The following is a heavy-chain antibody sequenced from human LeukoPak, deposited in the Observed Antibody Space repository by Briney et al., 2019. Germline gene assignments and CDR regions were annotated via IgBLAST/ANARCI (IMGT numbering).Heavy chain of an antibody. CDR2: IRQDVGEK. CDR1: GFTFTDYW. V-gene: IGHV3-7*01. Sequence: PGGSLRLSCAVSGFTFTDYWMNWVRQAPGKGLEWVASIRQDVGEKSYVDSVKGRFTISRGNTKSSLYLQINSLRAEDTAVYYCARDGTAAGLYFDLWGQGTLVTVSS. CDR3: ARDGTAAGLYFDL. J-gene: IGHJ4*01. D-gene: IGHD6-13*01.